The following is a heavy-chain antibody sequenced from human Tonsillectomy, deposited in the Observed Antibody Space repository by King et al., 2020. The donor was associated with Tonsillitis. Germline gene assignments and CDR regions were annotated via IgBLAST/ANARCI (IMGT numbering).Heavy chain of an antibody. J-gene: IGHJ3*02. V-gene: IGHV3-48*01. CDR1: GFTFSSYS. Sequence: QLVQSGGGLVQPGGSLRLSCAASGFTFSSYSMNWVRQVPGKGLEWVSYISSISSTIHYADSVKGRFTISRDNARNSLYLQMNSLRAEDTAVYFCAREGKAFDIWGQGTMVTVSS. CDR3: AREGKAFDI. CDR2: ISSISSTI.